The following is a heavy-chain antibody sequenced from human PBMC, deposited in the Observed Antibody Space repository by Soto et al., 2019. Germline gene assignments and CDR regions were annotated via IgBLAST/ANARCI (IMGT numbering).Heavy chain of an antibody. V-gene: IGHV4-59*08. CDR2: ISYTGST. Sequence: SETLSLTCSVSGGSISSYYWGWIRQPPGKGLEWIGYISYTGSTDYSPSLKSRVTISVDKSKNQFSLKVRSVTAADTAIYFCARHYPIGNNWNYFDYWGRGTLVTVSS. CDR3: ARHYPIGNNWNYFDY. J-gene: IGHJ4*02. D-gene: IGHD1-1*01. CDR1: GGSISSYY.